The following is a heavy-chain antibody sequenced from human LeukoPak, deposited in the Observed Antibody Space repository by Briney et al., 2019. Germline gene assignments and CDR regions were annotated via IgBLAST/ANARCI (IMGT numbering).Heavy chain of an antibody. CDR3: ARQGIAVAGFWP. V-gene: IGHV3-21*01. J-gene: IGHJ5*02. Sequence: GGSLRLSCAASGFTFSSYSMNWVRQAPGKGLEWVSSISSSSSYIYYADSVEGRFTISRDNAKNSLYLQMNSLRAEDTAVYYCARQGIAVAGFWPWGQGTLVTVSS. CDR2: ISSSSSYI. D-gene: IGHD6-19*01. CDR1: GFTFSSYS.